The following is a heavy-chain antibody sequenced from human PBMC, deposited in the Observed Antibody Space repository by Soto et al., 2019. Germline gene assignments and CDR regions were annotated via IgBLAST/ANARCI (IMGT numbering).Heavy chain of an antibody. J-gene: IGHJ6*03. CDR3: ARGVSNFVYYYYYMDG. CDR2: MNPNSGNT. V-gene: IGHV1-8*01. CDR1: GYTFTSYD. D-gene: IGHD1-1*01. Sequence: ASVKVSCKASGYTFTSYDINWVRQATGQGLEWMGWMNPNSGNTGYAQKFQGRVTMTRNTSISTAYMELSSLRSEDTAVYYCARGVSNFVYYYYYMDGWGKGNTVTVSS.